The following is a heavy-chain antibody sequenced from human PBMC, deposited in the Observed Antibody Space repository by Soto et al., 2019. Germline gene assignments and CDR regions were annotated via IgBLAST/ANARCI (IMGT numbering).Heavy chain of an antibody. Sequence: SETVALTCAVSGGSISRGGNSWGWIRQPPGKGLEWIGYIYHSGSTYYNPSLKSRVTISVDRSKNQFSLKLSSVTAADTAVYYCARTQTKVTSYDYWGQGTLVTVSS. V-gene: IGHV4-30-2*01. CDR3: ARTQTKVTSYDY. D-gene: IGHD4-17*01. CDR2: IYHSGST. J-gene: IGHJ4*02. CDR1: GGSISRGGNS.